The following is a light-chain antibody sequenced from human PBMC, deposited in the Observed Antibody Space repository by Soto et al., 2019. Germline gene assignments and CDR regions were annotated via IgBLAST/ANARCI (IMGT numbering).Light chain of an antibody. Sequence: QTVVTQEPSLTVSPGGTVTLTCASSTGAVTSGNYPSWFQQRPGQAPRTLIYTTNSKHSWTPARLSGSLLGDKAALTLSGVQPEDEADYYCLLYYGGAQLVFGGGTQLTVL. V-gene: IGLV7-43*01. CDR3: LLYYGGAQLV. CDR1: TGAVTSGNY. CDR2: TTN. J-gene: IGLJ3*02.